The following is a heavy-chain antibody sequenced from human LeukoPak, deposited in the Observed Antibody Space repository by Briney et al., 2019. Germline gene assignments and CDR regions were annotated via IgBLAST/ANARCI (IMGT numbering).Heavy chain of an antibody. J-gene: IGHJ5*02. CDR3: ARDRKRDYFWSSYYHWFDP. CDR2: ISSSSSSI. CDR1: VCTFSTYS. V-gene: IGHV3-21*01. Sequence: PGGSLRLSRAAPVCTFSTYSMNWVRQAPGKGLEWVSSISSSSSSIYYADSVKGRFTISRDNAKKSLYQQMNSLRAVDTAVYYCARDRKRDYFWSSYYHWFDPWGQGTLVTVSS. D-gene: IGHD3-3*01.